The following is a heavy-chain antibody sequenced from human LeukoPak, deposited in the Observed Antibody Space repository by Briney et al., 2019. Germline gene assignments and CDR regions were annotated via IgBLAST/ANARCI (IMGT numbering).Heavy chain of an antibody. CDR1: GFTFSRNG. V-gene: IGHV3-30*02. CDR3: AKDLGSWSYSLDY. J-gene: IGHJ4*02. Sequence: GGSLRLSCAASGFTFSRNGIHWVRQAPGKGLEWVAFIQYDGSGKYYADSVKGRFTISRDNSKNALYLQMSSLRPEDTAVYYCAKDLGSWSYSLDYWGQGTLVTVSS. CDR2: IQYDGSGK. D-gene: IGHD1-26*01.